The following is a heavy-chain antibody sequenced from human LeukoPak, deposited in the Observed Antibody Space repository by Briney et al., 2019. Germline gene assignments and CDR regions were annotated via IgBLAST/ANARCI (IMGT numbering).Heavy chain of an antibody. CDR2: INPNSGGT. CDR3: ARGGTGNYYDSSGYYYR. Sequence: ASVKVSCKASVYTFTGYYMHWVRQAPGQGLEWMGWINPNSGGTNYAQKFQGRVTMTRDTSISTDYMEPSRLRSDDTAVYYCARGGTGNYYDSSGYYYRWGQGTLVTVSS. V-gene: IGHV1-2*02. D-gene: IGHD3-22*01. CDR1: VYTFTGYY. J-gene: IGHJ4*02.